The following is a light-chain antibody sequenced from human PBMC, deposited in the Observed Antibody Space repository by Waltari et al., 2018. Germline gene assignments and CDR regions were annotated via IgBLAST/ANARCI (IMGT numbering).Light chain of an antibody. CDR3: QQYNSYSLLT. Sequence: DIQMTQSPSTLSASVGDRFTLTCRDSQSISNWLAWYQQKQGKAPKLLIDKASTLESGVPSRFSGSGSGTEFTLTISSLQPDDFATYYCQQYNSYSLLTFGGGTKVEIK. CDR2: KAS. CDR1: QSISNW. J-gene: IGKJ4*01. V-gene: IGKV1-5*03.